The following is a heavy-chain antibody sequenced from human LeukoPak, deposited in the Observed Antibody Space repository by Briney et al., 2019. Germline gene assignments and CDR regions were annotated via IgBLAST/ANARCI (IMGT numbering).Heavy chain of an antibody. CDR1: GFTFSTYG. J-gene: IGHJ4*02. Sequence: GGSLRLSCAASGFTFSTYGMHWVRQAPGKGLEWVAVVWYDGSNIHYVDSVKGRFTISRDNSKSTLYLQMNSLTAVDTAVYYCARGGYSGTYYFDSWGQGTLVTVSS. CDR3: ARGGYSGTYYFDS. V-gene: IGHV3-33*01. CDR2: VWYDGSNI. D-gene: IGHD1-26*01.